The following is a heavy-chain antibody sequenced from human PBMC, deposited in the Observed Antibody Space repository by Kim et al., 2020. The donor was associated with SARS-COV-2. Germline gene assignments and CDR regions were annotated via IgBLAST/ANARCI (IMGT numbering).Heavy chain of an antibody. J-gene: IGHJ6*02. CDR1: GFTFNKSW. V-gene: IGHV3-15*01. CDR3: ATPRVAAGGNYYYYGMEV. Sequence: GGSLRLSCAASGFTFNKSWMNWVRQAPGKGLEWVGLIKSETDGGTTDYAAPVKGRFTISRDDSQNTLFLHMNSPKTEDTAVYSCATPRVAAGGNYYYYGMEVWGQGTTVTVSS. D-gene: IGHD6-13*01. CDR2: IKSETDGGTT.